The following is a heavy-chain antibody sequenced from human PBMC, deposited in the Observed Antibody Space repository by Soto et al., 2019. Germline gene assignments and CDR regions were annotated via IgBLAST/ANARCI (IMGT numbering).Heavy chain of an antibody. J-gene: IGHJ3*02. CDR1: DGSFSVYY. D-gene: IGHD3-22*01. CDR3: AREDYYDSSGYRTRDAFDI. V-gene: IGHV4-34*01. Sequence: PPETLSLTCVFHDGSFSVYYWGWIRQPPGKGLEWIGEINHSGSTNYNPSLKSRVTISVDTSKNQFSLKLSSVTAADTAVYYCAREDYYDSSGYRTRDAFDIWGQGTMVTVSS. CDR2: INHSGST.